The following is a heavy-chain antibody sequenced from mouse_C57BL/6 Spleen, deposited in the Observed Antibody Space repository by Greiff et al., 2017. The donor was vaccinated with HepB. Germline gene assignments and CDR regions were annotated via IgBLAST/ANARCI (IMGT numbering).Heavy chain of an antibody. CDR2: ISYDGSN. V-gene: IGHV3-6*01. Sequence: VQLQQSGPGLVKPSQSLSLTCSVTGYSITSGYYWNWIRQFPGNKLEWMGYISYDGSNNYNPSLKNRISITRDTSKNQFFLKLNSVTTEDTATYYCAREDYDPAWFAYWGQGTLVTVSA. J-gene: IGHJ3*01. CDR1: GYSITSGYY. D-gene: IGHD2-4*01. CDR3: AREDYDPAWFAY.